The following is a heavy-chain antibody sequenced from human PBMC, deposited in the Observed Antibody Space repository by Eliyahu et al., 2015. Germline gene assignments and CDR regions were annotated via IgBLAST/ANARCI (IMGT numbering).Heavy chain of an antibody. CDR1: GXXFXXYG. J-gene: IGHJ4*02. D-gene: IGHD2-2*01. V-gene: IGHV3-30*18. CDR2: ISNDGSHK. CDR3: AKDATGGGYSSTGNVLHQ. Sequence: QVQLVESGGGVVQPGXSLTLSCXAXGXXFXXYGMHWVRQAPGKGLEWVTVISNDGSHKKYAGSVQGRFTISRDNSMNTVYLQMDSLGAEDTALYFCAKDATGGGYSSTGNVLHQWGQGTPVTVSS.